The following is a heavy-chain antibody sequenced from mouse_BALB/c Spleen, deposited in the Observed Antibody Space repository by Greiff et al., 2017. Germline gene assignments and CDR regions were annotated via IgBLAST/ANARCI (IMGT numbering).Heavy chain of an antibody. J-gene: IGHJ3*01. CDR1: GFTFSDSY. D-gene: IGHD2-12*01. CDR2: ISDGGSYT. Sequence: EVQLQESGGGLVKPGGSLKLSCAASGFTFSDSYMYWVRQTPDKRLEWVATISDGGSYTYYPDSVKGRFTISRDNAKNNLYLQMSSLKSEDTAMYYGARDAELGFAYWGQGTLVTVSA. CDR3: ARDAELGFAY. V-gene: IGHV5-4*02.